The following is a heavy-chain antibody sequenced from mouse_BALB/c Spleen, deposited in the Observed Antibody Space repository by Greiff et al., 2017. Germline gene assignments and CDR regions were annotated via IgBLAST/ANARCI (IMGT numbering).Heavy chain of an antibody. J-gene: IGHJ1*01. Sequence: VKLVESGPGLVQPSQSLSITCTVSGFSLTSYGVHWVRQSPGKGLEWLGVIWSGGSTDYNAAFISRLSISKDNSKSQVFFKMNSLQANDTAIYYCARRVYGNYGYFDVWGAGTTVTVSS. V-gene: IGHV2-2*02. D-gene: IGHD2-1*01. CDR2: IWSGGST. CDR3: ARRVYGNYGYFDV. CDR1: GFSLTSYG.